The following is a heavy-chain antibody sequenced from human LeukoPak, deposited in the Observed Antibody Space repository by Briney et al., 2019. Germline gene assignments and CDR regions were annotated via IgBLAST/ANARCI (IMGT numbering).Heavy chain of an antibody. Sequence: GASVKVSCKDSGYTFTGYYMHWVRQAPGQGLEWMGWINANSGGTKYAQKFQGRVTMTRDTSISTAYMELSRLRSDDTAVYYCARGERTRGYSYGYDWFDPWGQGTLVTVSS. V-gene: IGHV1-2*02. CDR2: INANSGGT. D-gene: IGHD5-18*01. J-gene: IGHJ5*02. CDR1: GYTFTGYY. CDR3: ARGERTRGYSYGYDWFDP.